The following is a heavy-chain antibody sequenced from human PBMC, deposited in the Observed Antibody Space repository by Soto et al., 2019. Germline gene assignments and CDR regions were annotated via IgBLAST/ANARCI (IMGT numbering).Heavy chain of an antibody. CDR2: IYYSGSA. V-gene: IGHV4-59*01. CDR1: GGSISSSY. Sequence: SETLSLTCTVSGGSISSSYWSWIRQPPGKGLEWIGYIYYSGSANYNPSLKSRVTISVDTSRNQFSLKLSSATAADTAFYYCAREVVYCSGGSCYSGWFDPWGQGTLVTVSS. J-gene: IGHJ5*02. CDR3: AREVVYCSGGSCYSGWFDP. D-gene: IGHD2-15*01.